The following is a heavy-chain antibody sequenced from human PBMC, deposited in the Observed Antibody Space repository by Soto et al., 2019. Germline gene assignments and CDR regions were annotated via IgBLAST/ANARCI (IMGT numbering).Heavy chain of an antibody. J-gene: IGHJ5*02. CDR3: ASTLSRGWFDP. V-gene: IGHV1-18*01. D-gene: IGHD2-15*01. Sequence: ASVKVSCKASGYTFTSYGISWVRQAPGQGLEWMGWISAYNGNTNYAQKLQGRVTMTTDTSTSTAYVELRSLRSDDTAVYYCASTLSRGWFDPWGQGTLVTVSS. CDR1: GYTFTSYG. CDR2: ISAYNGNT.